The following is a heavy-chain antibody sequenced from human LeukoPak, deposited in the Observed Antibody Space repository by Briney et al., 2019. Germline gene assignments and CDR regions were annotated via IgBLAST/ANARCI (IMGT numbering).Heavy chain of an antibody. CDR2: IYYSGST. CDR1: GGSISSYY. J-gene: IGHJ4*02. CDR3: ARAPTVGARAFDY. D-gene: IGHD1-26*01. V-gene: IGHV4-59*01. Sequence: SETLSLTCTVPGGSISSYYWSWIRQPPGKGLEWIGYIYYSGSTNYNPSLKSRVTISVDTSKNQFSLKLSSVTAADTAVYYCARAPTVGARAFDYWGQGTLVTVSS.